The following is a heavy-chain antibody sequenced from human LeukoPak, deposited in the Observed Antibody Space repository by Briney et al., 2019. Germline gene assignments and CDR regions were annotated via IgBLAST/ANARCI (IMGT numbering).Heavy chain of an antibody. D-gene: IGHD3-22*01. Sequence: PGGSLRLSCAASGFTFSSYAMSWVRQAPGKGLEWVSSISSSSSYIYYADSVKGRFTISRDNAKNSLYLQMNSLRAEDTAVYYCARGGSSGYYWYFDYWGQGTLVTVSS. J-gene: IGHJ4*02. V-gene: IGHV3-21*01. CDR2: ISSSSSYI. CDR3: ARGGSSGYYWYFDY. CDR1: GFTFSSYA.